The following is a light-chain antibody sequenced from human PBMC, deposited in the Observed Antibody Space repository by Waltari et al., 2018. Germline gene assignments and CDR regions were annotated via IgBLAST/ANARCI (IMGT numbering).Light chain of an antibody. CDR2: KAS. J-gene: IGKJ4*01. CDR1: QSVSTW. Sequence: DIQMTQSPSTLSASVGDRVTITCRASQSVSTWSAWHQQKPGKAPKVLIYKASNLESGVPSRFSGSGSGTEFTLTISSLQPDDFATYYCQQYNLYSLTFGGGTKVEI. V-gene: IGKV1-5*03. CDR3: QQYNLYSLT.